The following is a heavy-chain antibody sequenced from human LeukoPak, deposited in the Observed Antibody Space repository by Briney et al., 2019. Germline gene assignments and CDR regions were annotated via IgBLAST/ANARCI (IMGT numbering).Heavy chain of an antibody. V-gene: IGHV3-7*01. D-gene: IGHD6-13*01. CDR3: ERVQAAPCDY. Sequence: GGSLRLSCGASGFTFSSYWMTWVRQAPGKGLEWVANIKQDGSEKYYVDSVKGRFTISRDNAKNSLYLQMNSLRAEDTAVYYGERVQAAPCDYWGQGILVTVSS. CDR2: IKQDGSEK. CDR1: GFTFSSYW. J-gene: IGHJ4*02.